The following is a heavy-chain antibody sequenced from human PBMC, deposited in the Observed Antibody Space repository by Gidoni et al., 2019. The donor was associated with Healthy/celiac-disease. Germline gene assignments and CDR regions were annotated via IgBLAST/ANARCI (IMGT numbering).Heavy chain of an antibody. Sequence: EVQLVESGGGLVQPGRSLRLSCTASGFTFGDYAMSWFRQAPGKGLEWVGFIRSKAYGGTTEYAASVKGRFTISRDDSKSIAYLQMNSLKTEDTAVYYCTRDSSGYYLNYYYYGMDVWGQGTTVTVSS. V-gene: IGHV3-49*03. CDR1: GFTFGDYA. D-gene: IGHD3-22*01. CDR2: IRSKAYGGTT. CDR3: TRDSSGYYLNYYYYGMDV. J-gene: IGHJ6*02.